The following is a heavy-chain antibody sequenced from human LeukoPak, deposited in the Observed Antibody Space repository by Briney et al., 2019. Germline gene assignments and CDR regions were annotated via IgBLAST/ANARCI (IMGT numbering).Heavy chain of an antibody. D-gene: IGHD1-26*01. CDR3: ARHPRYSGSSMYYFDY. J-gene: IGHJ4*02. V-gene: IGHV4-59*08. Sequence: SETLSLTCTVSGXSISSYYWSWIRQPPGKGLEWIGYIYYSGSTNYNPSLKSRVTISVDTSKNQFSLKLSSVTAADTAVYYCARHPRYSGSSMYYFDYWGQGTLVTVSS. CDR1: GXSISSYY. CDR2: IYYSGST.